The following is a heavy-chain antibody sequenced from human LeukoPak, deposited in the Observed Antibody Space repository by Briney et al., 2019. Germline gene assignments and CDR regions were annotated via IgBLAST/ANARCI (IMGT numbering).Heavy chain of an antibody. Sequence: SGGSLRLSCVPSGFTFSDYWMGWVRQAPGKGPEWVASIKPDGNEQYYVDSVRGRFTISRDNSKDSLFLQMDSLRDDDTAVYYCARERVSAYDYWGQGTLVTVSS. CDR2: IKPDGNEQ. V-gene: IGHV3-7*01. J-gene: IGHJ4*02. CDR3: ARERVSAYDY. CDR1: GFTFSDYW.